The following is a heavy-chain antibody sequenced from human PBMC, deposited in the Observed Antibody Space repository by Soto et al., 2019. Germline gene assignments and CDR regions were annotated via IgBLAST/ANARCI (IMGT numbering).Heavy chain of an antibody. J-gene: IGHJ4*02. CDR3: AKGRSSMIVVVMDY. CDR1: GFNFDDSA. Sequence: LRLSCVASGFNFDDSAMNWVRQVPGKGLEWVSGITWNSGHILYADSVKGRFTISRDNAKKSLYLELNSLRPEDTALYYCAKGRSSMIVVVMDYWGQGTPVTVSS. CDR2: ITWNSGHI. V-gene: IGHV3-9*01. D-gene: IGHD3-22*01.